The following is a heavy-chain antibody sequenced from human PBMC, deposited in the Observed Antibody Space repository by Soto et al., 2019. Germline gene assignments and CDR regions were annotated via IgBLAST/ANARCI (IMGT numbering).Heavy chain of an antibody. CDR1: GFTFSSYE. J-gene: IGHJ4*02. V-gene: IGHV3-48*03. CDR2: ISSSGSTI. CDR3: ARDFGTPAASKSSGSGY. Sequence: PGGSLRLSCAASGFTFSSYEMNWVRQAPGKGLEWVSYISSSGSTIYYADSVKGRFTISRDNAKNSLYLQMNSLRAEDTAVYYCARDFGTPAASKSSGSGYWGQGTLVTVSS. D-gene: IGHD6-19*01.